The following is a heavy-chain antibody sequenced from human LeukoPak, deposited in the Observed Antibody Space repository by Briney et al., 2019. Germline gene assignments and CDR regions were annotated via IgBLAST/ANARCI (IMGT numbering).Heavy chain of an antibody. CDR3: ARALRYCCSTSCYTGFDY. Sequence: SETLSLTCTVSGGSISSSSYYWGWIRQPPGKGLEWIGYIYYSGSTNYNPSLKSRVTISVDTSKNQFSLKLSSVTAADTAVYYCARALRYCCSTSCYTGFDYWGQGTLVTVSS. D-gene: IGHD2-2*02. CDR1: GGSISSSSYY. V-gene: IGHV4-61*05. CDR2: IYYSGST. J-gene: IGHJ4*02.